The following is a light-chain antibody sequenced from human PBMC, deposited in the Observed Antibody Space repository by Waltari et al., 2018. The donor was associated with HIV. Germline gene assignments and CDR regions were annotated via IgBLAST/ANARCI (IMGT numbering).Light chain of an antibody. Sequence: DIVLTQSPGTLSLSPGERATLSCRASQSISSGYLAWYQQKPGQAPRLLIFGASSRATGTPDRFSGSGSGTDFTLTISRLEPEDFAVYYCQQYGSSPPTFGQATKVEIK. V-gene: IGKV3-20*01. CDR2: GAS. CDR1: QSISSGY. CDR3: QQYGSSPPT. J-gene: IGKJ1*01.